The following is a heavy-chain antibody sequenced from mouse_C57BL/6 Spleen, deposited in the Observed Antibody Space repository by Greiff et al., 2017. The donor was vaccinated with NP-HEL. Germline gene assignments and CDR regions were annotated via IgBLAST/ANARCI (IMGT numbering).Heavy chain of an antibody. CDR2: ISYDGSN. CDR1: GYSITSGYY. Sequence: EVKLQESGPGLVKPSQSLSLTCSVTGYSITSGYYWNWIRQFPGNKLEWMGYISYDGSNNYNPSLKNRISITRDTSKNQFFLKLNSVTTEDTATYYCARGAYYYGSSYDYFDYWGQGTTLTVSS. J-gene: IGHJ2*01. V-gene: IGHV3-6*01. CDR3: ARGAYYYGSSYDYFDY. D-gene: IGHD1-1*01.